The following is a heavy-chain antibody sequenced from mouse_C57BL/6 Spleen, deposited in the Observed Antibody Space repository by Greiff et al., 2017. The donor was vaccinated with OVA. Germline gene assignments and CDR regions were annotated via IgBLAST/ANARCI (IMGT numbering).Heavy chain of an antibody. CDR3: TRSPYYGSFFDY. V-gene: IGHV1-15*01. Sequence: VKLVESGAELVRPGASVTLSCKASGYTFTDYEMHWVKQTPVHGLEWLGAIDPETGGTAYNQKFKGKAILTADKSSSTAYMKLRSLTSEDSAVYYCTRSPYYGSFFDYWGQGTTLTVSS. CDR2: IDPETGGT. CDR1: GYTFTDYE. J-gene: IGHJ2*01. D-gene: IGHD1-1*01.